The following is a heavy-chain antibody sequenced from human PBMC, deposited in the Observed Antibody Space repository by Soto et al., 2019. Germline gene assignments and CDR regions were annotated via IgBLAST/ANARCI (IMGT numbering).Heavy chain of an antibody. CDR1: GGSIRSYY. CDR3: ARVYAYYFDF. Sequence: PSETLSLTCTVSGGSIRSYYWSWIRQPPGKGLEWIGYIYYSGSTNYNPSLKSRVTISADTSKNQFSLKLSSVTAADTAVYYCARVYAYYFDFWGQGTLVTVS. V-gene: IGHV4-59*01. J-gene: IGHJ4*02. CDR2: IYYSGST. D-gene: IGHD2-8*01.